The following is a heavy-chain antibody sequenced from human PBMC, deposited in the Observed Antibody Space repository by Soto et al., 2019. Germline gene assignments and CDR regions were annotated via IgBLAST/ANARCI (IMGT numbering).Heavy chain of an antibody. Sequence: XSLKASSKSSFHTVTSFRRSPVLQAPGQGLEWMGWIATYTSNKNYAQNLQGRLTLTTDKSKSTGYMELKSLEYDDTAVYYCARVPRGVVNCFDHWGQGPRVTVAS. J-gene: IGHJ5*02. V-gene: IGHV1-18*01. CDR2: IATYTSNK. D-gene: IGHD3-10*01. CDR1: FHTVTSFR. CDR3: ARVPRGVVNCFDH.